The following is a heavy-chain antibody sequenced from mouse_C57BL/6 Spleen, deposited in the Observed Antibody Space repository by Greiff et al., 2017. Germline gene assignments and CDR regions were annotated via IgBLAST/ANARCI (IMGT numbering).Heavy chain of an antibody. CDR3: ARGEFITTVVAPFDY. V-gene: IGHV1-7*01. CDR1: GYTFTSYW. Sequence: QVQLQQSGAELAKPGASVKLSCKASGYTFTSYWMHWVKQRPGQGLEWIGYINPSSGYTKYNQKFKDKATVTADKSSSTAYMQLSSLTYEDSAVYYCARGEFITTVVAPFDYWGQGTTLTVSS. CDR2: INPSSGYT. D-gene: IGHD1-1*01. J-gene: IGHJ2*01.